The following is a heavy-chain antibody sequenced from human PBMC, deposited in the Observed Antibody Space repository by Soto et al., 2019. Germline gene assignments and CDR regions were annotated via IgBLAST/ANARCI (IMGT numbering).Heavy chain of an antibody. Sequence: ESGGGLVQPGGSLRLSCAASGFTFSSYWMSWVHQAPGKGLEWVANIKEDGSEKYYVDSVKGRFTISRDNAKNSLFLQMNSLKAEDTAVYYCVRVGRLGGYWGQGTLVTVSS. J-gene: IGHJ4*02. V-gene: IGHV3-7*03. CDR1: GFTFSSYW. D-gene: IGHD3-16*01. CDR3: VRVGRLGGY. CDR2: IKEDGSEK.